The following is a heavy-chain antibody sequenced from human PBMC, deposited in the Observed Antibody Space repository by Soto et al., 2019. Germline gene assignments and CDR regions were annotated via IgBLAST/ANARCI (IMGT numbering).Heavy chain of an antibody. CDR3: ARHVGNSPPGS. Sequence: SETLSLTCSVSGGSITGGSISRTTYYWGWMRQPPGKGLEWIASFFIGGNTYYNPSLKSRVTISVDTSKNQFSLKLTSVTAADTAVYHCARHVGNSPPGSWGQGTLVTVSS. V-gene: IGHV4-39*01. J-gene: IGHJ4*02. CDR1: GGSISRTTYY. D-gene: IGHD1-26*01. CDR2: FFIGGNT.